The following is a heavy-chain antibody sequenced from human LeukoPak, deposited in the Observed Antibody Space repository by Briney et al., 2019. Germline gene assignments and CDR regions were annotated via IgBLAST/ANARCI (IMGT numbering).Heavy chain of an antibody. V-gene: IGHV4-38-2*02. CDR3: ARDWGFVVAALYYFDY. D-gene: IGHD2-15*01. CDR2: IYHSGST. CDR1: GYSISSGYY. Sequence: SETLSLTCAVSGYSISSGYYWGWIRQPTGKGLEWIGSIYHSGSTYYNPSLKSRVTISVDTSKNQFSLKLSSVTAADTAVYYCARDWGFVVAALYYFDYWGQGTLVTVSS. J-gene: IGHJ4*02.